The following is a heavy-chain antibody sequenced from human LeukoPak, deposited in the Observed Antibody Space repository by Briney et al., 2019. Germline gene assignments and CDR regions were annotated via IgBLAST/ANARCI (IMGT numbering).Heavy chain of an antibody. J-gene: IGHJ4*02. V-gene: IGHV3-23*01. CDR2: ISGSGGST. CDR3: AKVSGYSSGWYEFDY. CDR1: GFTFSSYA. D-gene: IGHD6-19*01. Sequence: GGSLRLSCAASGFTFSSYAMSWVRQAPGKGLEWVSAISGSGGSTHYADSVKGRFTISRDNSKNTLYLQMNSLRAEDTAVYYCAKVSGYSSGWYEFDYWGQGTLVTVSS.